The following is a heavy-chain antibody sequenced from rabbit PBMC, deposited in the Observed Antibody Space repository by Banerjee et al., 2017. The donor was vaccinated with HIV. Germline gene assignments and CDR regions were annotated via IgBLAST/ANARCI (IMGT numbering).Heavy chain of an antibody. J-gene: IGHJ4*01. CDR3: ARDLAGVIGWNFNL. V-gene: IGHV1S45*01. D-gene: IGHD4-1*01. CDR1: GFDLSGREW. CDR2: IYNGDGRT. Sequence: GFDLSGREWKCWVRQAPGTGLEWIGCIYNGDGRTYYPTWAKGRFTISRTSSTTVALQMTSLTAADTATYFCARDLAGVIGWNFNLWGPGTLVTVS.